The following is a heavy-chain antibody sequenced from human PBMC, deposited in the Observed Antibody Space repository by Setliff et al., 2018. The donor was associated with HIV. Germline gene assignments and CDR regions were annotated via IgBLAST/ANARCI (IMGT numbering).Heavy chain of an antibody. CDR3: ARAAAGNTGPFDL. Sequence: SETLSLTCTVSGGSISSSSYYWGWIRQPPGKGLEWIGSIYYSGSTYYNPSLKSRVTMSVDTSKNQFSLKLTSVTASDTADYYCARAAAGNTGPFDLWGQGSPVTVSS. D-gene: IGHD4-17*01. CDR1: GGSISSSSYY. V-gene: IGHV4-39*07. CDR2: IYYSGST. J-gene: IGHJ4*02.